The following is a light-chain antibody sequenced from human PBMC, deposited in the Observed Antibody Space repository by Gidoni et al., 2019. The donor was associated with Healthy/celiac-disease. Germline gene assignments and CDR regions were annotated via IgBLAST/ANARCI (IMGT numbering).Light chain of an antibody. J-gene: IGLJ2*01. CDR2: RNN. V-gene: IGLV1-47*01. CDR1: SSNIGSNY. Sequence: QSVLTQPPSASGTPGQGVTISCSGSSSNIGSNYVSWYQQLPGTAPKLLIYRNNQRPSGVPDRFSGSKSGPSASLAISGLRSEDEADYYCAAWDDSLSGPVFGGGTKLTVL. CDR3: AAWDDSLSGPV.